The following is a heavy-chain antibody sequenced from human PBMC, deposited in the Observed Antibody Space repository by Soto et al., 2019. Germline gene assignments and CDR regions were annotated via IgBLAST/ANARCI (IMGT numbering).Heavy chain of an antibody. J-gene: IGHJ6*04. CDR1: GFSVNSKD. V-gene: IGHV3-66*01. Sequence: EVQLAESGGDLAQPGGSLRLSCAASGFSVNSKDMSWVRQAPGKGLEWVSLIQSGGSSYYEGSVKGRFTISRDFSENTQFLQKNRLRVEGTAVYYCTRDYVHCNGVRCYGVPMDVWGKGTTVTVSA. CDR3: TRDYVHCNGVRCYGVPMDV. CDR2: IQSGGSS. D-gene: IGHD2-15*01.